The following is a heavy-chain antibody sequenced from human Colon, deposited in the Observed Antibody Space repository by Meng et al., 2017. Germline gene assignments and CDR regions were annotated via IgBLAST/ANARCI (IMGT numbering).Heavy chain of an antibody. V-gene: IGHV4-4*02. CDR1: GGSIRNDQW. Sequence: QVPLQESGPGLVKPSWTLSLHCDVSGGSIRNDQWWSWDRQAPGKGLEWIGEIYHSGRTNYNPSVKSRVSMSVDKSQNHFSLRLSSVTAADTAVYYCARSPYSGSALPFFDYWGQGSLVTVSS. CDR3: ARSPYSGSALPFFDY. D-gene: IGHD1-26*01. CDR2: IYHSGRT. J-gene: IGHJ4*02.